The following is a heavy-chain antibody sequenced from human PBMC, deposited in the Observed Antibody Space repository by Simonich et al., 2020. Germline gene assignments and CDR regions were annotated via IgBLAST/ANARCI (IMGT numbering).Heavy chain of an antibody. CDR1: GFTFSSYS. D-gene: IGHD3-16*01. V-gene: IGHV3-21*01. CDR3: AREQARGGAFDI. Sequence: EVQLVESGGGLVKPGGSLRLSCAASGFTFSSYSMNWVRQAPGKGVECVASISSSSSYIYYADSVEGRFTIPRDNAKNSLYLQMNSLRAEDTAVYYCAREQARGGAFDIWGQGTMVTVSS. J-gene: IGHJ3*02. CDR2: ISSSSSYI.